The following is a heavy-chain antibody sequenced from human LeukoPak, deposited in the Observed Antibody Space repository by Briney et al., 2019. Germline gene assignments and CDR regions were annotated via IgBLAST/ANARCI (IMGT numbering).Heavy chain of an antibody. CDR1: GYSISSAFY. D-gene: IGHD7-27*01. V-gene: IGHV4-38-2*01. Sequence: SETLSLTCAVSGYSISSAFYWGWIRQPPGKGLEWIGTIHYSGSTSYNPSLKGRVTISVDTSKNQFSLKLRSVTVADTAVYYCARVFRGDNFDYWGQGTLVTVPS. J-gene: IGHJ4*02. CDR2: IHYSGST. CDR3: ARVFRGDNFDY.